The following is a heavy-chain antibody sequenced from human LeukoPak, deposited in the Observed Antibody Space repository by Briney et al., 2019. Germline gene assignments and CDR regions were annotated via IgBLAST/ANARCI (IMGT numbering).Heavy chain of an antibody. CDR3: ARFDSSGYSPSDAFDI. V-gene: IGHV4-61*02. Sequence: SETLSLTCTVSGGSISSNSYYWSWIRQPAGKGLEWIGRIYTSGSTNYNPSLKSRVTISVDTSKNQFSLKLSSVTAADTAVYYCARFDSSGYSPSDAFDIWGQGTMVTVSS. J-gene: IGHJ3*02. D-gene: IGHD3-22*01. CDR1: GGSISSNSYY. CDR2: IYTSGST.